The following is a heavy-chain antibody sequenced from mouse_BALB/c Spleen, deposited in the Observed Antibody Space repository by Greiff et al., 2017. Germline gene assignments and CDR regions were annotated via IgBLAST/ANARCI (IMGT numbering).Heavy chain of an antibody. V-gene: IGHV5-4*02. Sequence: EVQVVESGGGLVKPGGSLKLSCAASGFTFSDYYMYWVRQTPEKRLEWVATISDGGSYTYYPDSVKGRFTISRDNAKNNLYLQMSSLKSEDTAMYYCARGDYYGSSPYAMDYWGQGTSVTVSS. CDR3: ARGDYYGSSPYAMDY. CDR2: ISDGGSYT. J-gene: IGHJ4*01. CDR1: GFTFSDYY. D-gene: IGHD1-1*01.